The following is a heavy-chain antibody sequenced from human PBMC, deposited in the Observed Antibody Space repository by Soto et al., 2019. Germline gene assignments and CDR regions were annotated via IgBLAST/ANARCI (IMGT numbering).Heavy chain of an antibody. Sequence: ASVKVSCKASGYTFTGYYMHWVRQAPGQGLEWMGWINPNSGGTNYAQKFQGWVTMTRDTSISTAYMELSRLRSDDTAVYYCARGEKYSNSDFDYWGHGTLVTVSS. V-gene: IGHV1-2*04. J-gene: IGHJ4*01. CDR1: GYTFTGYY. CDR2: INPNSGGT. CDR3: ARGEKYSNSDFDY. D-gene: IGHD4-4*01.